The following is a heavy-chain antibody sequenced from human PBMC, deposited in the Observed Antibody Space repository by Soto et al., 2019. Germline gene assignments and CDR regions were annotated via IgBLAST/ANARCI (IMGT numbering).Heavy chain of an antibody. V-gene: IGHV4-61*02. CDR1: GGSISSGGYS. CDR2: IYTSGST. J-gene: IGHJ4*02. D-gene: IGHD6-13*01. Sequence: SETLSLTCAVSGGSISSGGYSWSWIRQPAGKGLEWIGRIYTSGSTNYNPSLKSRVTMSVDTSKNQFSLKLSSVTAADTAVYYCARSSSSWYYFDYWGQGTLVTVSS. CDR3: ARSSSSWYYFDY.